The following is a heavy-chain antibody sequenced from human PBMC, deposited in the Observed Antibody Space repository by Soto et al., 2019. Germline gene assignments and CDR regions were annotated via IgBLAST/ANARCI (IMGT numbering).Heavy chain of an antibody. CDR2: ISPNSGGT. CDR3: GKGRSGDVGVVY. V-gene: IGHV1-2*02. CDR1: GYSFTGYY. Sequence: ASVKGSCKASGYSFTGYYIHWVRQAPGQGFEWMGEISPNSGGTKYAQKFQGRVTMTRDTSITTVYMDLSNLSPDDTAVYYCGKGRSGDVGVVYWGQGTLVTVSS. J-gene: IGHJ4*02. D-gene: IGHD1-26*01.